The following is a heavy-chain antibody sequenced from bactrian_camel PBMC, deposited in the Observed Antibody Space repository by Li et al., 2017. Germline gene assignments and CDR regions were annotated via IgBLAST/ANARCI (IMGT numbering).Heavy chain of an antibody. J-gene: IGHJ4*01. Sequence: HVQLVESGGGSVQPGGSLRLSCAASGYNYYTMCMAWFRQAPGQEREGVAAICGGSTTDYSDSVKGRFTISLDKDQNTMYLQMDSLKPEDTAMYYSAEDRRGWVACRVSSEKNFTYWGQGTQVTV. V-gene: IGHV3S53*01. CDR3: AEDRRGWVACRVSSEKNFTY. CDR2: ICGGSTT. CDR1: GYNYYTMC. D-gene: IGHD3*01.